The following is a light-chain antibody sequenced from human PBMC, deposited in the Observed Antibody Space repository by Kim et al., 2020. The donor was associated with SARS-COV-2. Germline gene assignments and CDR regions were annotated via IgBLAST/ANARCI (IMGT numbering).Light chain of an antibody. J-gene: IGLJ2*01. CDR3: QTWGTGIRV. V-gene: IGLV4-69*01. Sequence: ASVNPTGTLSSGHSSYAIAWHQQQPEKGPRYLMKLNSDGSHTKGDGIPDRFSGSSSGAERYLIISSLQSEDEADYYCQTWGTGIRVFGGGTQLTVL. CDR2: LNSDGSH. CDR1: SGHSSYA.